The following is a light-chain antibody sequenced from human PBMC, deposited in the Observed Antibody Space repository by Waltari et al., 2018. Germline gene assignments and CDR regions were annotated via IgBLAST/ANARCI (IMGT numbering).Light chain of an antibody. CDR3: QVWDSSTDHVV. V-gene: IGLV3-21*01. CDR2: DDS. J-gene: IGLJ2*01. CDR1: KIGVKS. Sequence: SSVLTQPPSASLAPGKTARITCGGNKIGVKSVHWYQQKPGQAPVVVIYDDSDRPSGIPERFSGSNSGNTATLTISRVEAGDEADYYCQVWDSSTDHVVFGGGTKLTVL.